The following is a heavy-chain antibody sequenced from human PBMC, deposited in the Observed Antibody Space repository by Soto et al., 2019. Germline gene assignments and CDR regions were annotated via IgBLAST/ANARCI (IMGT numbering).Heavy chain of an antibody. CDR1: GFILSNYA. Sequence: GGSLRLSCTASGFILSNYAMNWVRQAPGKGLEWVSTISGSDGKTFYADSVKGRFSISRDTSQSTLYLQMNSLRADDTAIYYCARWSYLDYWGQGTRVTVSS. D-gene: IGHD3-3*01. J-gene: IGHJ4*02. CDR3: ARWSYLDY. V-gene: IGHV3-23*01. CDR2: ISGSDGKT.